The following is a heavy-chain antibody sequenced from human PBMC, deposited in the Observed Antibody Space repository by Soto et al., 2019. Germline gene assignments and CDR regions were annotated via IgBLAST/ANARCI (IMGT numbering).Heavy chain of an antibody. CDR3: ARDVIAAAGTAG. J-gene: IGHJ4*02. CDR1: GGTFSSYA. Sequence: QVQLVQSGAEVKKPGSSVKVSCKASGGTFSSYAISWVRQAPGQGLEWMGGIIPIFGTANYAQKFQGRVTITADASTSTAYMELSSLSSADTAVYDCARDVIAAAGTAGWGQGTLVTVSS. D-gene: IGHD6-13*01. CDR2: IIPIFGTA. V-gene: IGHV1-69*12.